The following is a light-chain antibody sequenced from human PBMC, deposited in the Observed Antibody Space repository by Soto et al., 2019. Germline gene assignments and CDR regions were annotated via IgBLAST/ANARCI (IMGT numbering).Light chain of an antibody. CDR2: DNN. CDR1: SSNIGNNY. J-gene: IGLJ1*01. V-gene: IGLV1-51*01. Sequence: QSVLTQPPSVSAAPGQKVTISCSGSSSNIGNNYVSWYQQLPGTAPKLLIYDNNKRPSGIPDRFSGSKSGNTASLTISGLQAEDEADYYCSSYTAGGTIFGTGTKLTVL. CDR3: SSYTAGGTI.